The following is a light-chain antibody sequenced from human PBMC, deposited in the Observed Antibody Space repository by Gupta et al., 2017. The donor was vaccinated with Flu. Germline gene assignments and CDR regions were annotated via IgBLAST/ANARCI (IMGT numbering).Light chain of an antibody. CDR2: KDS. CDR3: QSADSSGTLSV. J-gene: IGLJ1*01. Sequence: YELTQPHSVSVSPGQTARITCSGDALPKQYAYWYQQKPGQAPVLVIYKDSQRPSGIPERFSGSSSGTTVTLTICGVQAEDDADYYGQSADSSGTLSVLGTGTKVTVL. CDR1: ALPKQY. V-gene: IGLV3-25*02.